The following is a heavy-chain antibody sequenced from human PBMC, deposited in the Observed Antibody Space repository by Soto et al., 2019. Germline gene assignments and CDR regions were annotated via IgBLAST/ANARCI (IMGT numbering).Heavy chain of an antibody. CDR1: GYTFTSYY. Sequence: QVQLVQSGAEVKKPGASVKVSCKASGYTFTSYYMHWVRQAPGQGLEWMGIINPSGGSTSYAQKFTGRVTMTRDTSTSTVYMELSSLRSEDTAVYYCAREMATTPALGYWGQGTLVTVSS. V-gene: IGHV1-46*01. J-gene: IGHJ4*02. CDR2: INPSGGST. CDR3: AREMATTPALGY. D-gene: IGHD2-2*01.